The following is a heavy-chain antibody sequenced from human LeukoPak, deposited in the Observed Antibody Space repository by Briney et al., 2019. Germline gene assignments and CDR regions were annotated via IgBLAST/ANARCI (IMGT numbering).Heavy chain of an antibody. Sequence: GASVKVSCKASGYTFTSYGISWVRQAPGQGLEWMGWINPNSGATNYAQKFQGWVTMTRDTSITTAYMELSRLNSDDTAVYYCVRDGGLDYWGQGTLVTVSS. V-gene: IGHV1-2*04. CDR1: GYTFTSYG. CDR2: INPNSGAT. CDR3: VRDGGLDY. J-gene: IGHJ4*02.